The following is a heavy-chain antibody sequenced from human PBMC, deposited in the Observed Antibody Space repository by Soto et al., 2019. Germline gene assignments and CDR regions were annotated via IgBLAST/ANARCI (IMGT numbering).Heavy chain of an antibody. CDR3: ARAHYGDYVTLDY. Sequence: PSETLSLTCTVSGGSISSGGYYWSWIRQHPGKGLEWIGYIYYSGSTYYNPSLKSRVTISVDTSKNQFSLKLSSVTAADTAVYYCARAHYGDYVTLDYWGQGTLVTVSS. CDR2: IYYSGST. D-gene: IGHD4-17*01. CDR1: GGSISSGGYY. V-gene: IGHV4-31*03. J-gene: IGHJ4*02.